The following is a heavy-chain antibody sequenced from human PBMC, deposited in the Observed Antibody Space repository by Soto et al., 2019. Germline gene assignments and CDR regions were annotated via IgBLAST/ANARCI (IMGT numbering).Heavy chain of an antibody. CDR2: ISSSGSTI. CDR3: ARVKYSSSSAAFDI. V-gene: IGHV3-11*01. J-gene: IGHJ3*02. Sequence: QVQLVESGGGLVKPGGSLRLSCAASGFTFSDYYMSWIRQAPGKGLEWVSYISSSGSTIYYADSVKGRFTISRDNAKNLLYLQMNSLRAEDTAVYFCARVKYSSSSAAFDIWGQGTMVTVSS. D-gene: IGHD6-6*01. CDR1: GFTFSDYY.